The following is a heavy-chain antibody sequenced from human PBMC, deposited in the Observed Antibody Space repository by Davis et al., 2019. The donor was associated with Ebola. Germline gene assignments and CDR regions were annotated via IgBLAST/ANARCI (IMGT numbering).Heavy chain of an antibody. D-gene: IGHD3-22*01. J-gene: IGHJ4*02. CDR1: GFTFDDYT. Sequence: GGSLRLSCAASGFTFDDYTMHWVRQAPGKGLEWVSLITWDGGATYYADSVKGRFTISRDNSKNSLHLQMSSLRTEDTAFYYCAKHRISYDASGTYFDYWGQGTLVTVSS. CDR2: ITWDGGAT. V-gene: IGHV3-43*01. CDR3: AKHRISYDASGTYFDY.